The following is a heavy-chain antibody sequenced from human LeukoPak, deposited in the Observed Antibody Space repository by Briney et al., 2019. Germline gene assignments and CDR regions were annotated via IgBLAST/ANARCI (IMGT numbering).Heavy chain of an antibody. D-gene: IGHD1-26*01. V-gene: IGHV3-48*03. Sequence: GGSLRLSCAASGFTFSSYEMNWVRQAPGKGLEWVSYISSSGSTIYYADSVKGRFTISRDNAKNSLYLQMNSLRAGDTAVYYCARGEGASFDYWGQGTLVTVSS. CDR2: ISSSGSTI. CDR1: GFTFSSYE. J-gene: IGHJ4*02. CDR3: ARGEGASFDY.